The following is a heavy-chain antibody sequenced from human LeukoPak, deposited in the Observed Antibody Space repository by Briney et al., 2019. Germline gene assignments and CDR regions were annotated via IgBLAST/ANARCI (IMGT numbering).Heavy chain of an antibody. CDR2: IYTSGST. V-gene: IGHV4-4*07. J-gene: IGHJ5*02. CDR3: ARGGTMGNANWFDP. D-gene: IGHD3-16*01. Sequence: SETLSLTCTVSGGSISSYYWSCMRHPAGKGREWMRRIYTSGSTNYNPSLKSRVTMSVDTSKNQFSLKLSSVTAADTAMYYCARGGTMGNANWFDPWGQGTLVTVSS. CDR1: GGSISSYY.